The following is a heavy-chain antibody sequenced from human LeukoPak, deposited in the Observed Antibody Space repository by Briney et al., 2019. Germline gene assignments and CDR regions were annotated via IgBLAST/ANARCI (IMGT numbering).Heavy chain of an antibody. CDR3: TREGSYEY. J-gene: IGHJ4*02. V-gene: IGHV3-49*04. CDR2: IRSKAYGGTT. CDR1: GFTFSDHY. Sequence: PGGSLRLSCAASGFTFSDHYIDWVRQAPGKGLEWVGFIRSKAYGGTTEYAASVKGRFTIPRDDSKSIAYLQMNSLKTEDTAVYYCTREGSYEYWGQGTLVTVSS.